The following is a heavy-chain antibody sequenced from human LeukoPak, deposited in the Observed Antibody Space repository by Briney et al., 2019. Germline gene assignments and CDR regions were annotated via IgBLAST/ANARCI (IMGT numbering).Heavy chain of an antibody. CDR1: GGSFSGYY. CDR3: ARRRIVVVPAAIPGTRYYFDY. D-gene: IGHD2-2*01. J-gene: IGHJ4*02. CDR2: INHSGST. Sequence: SETLSLTCAVYGGSFSGYYWSWIRQPPGKGLEWIGEINHSGSTNYNPSLKSRVTISVDTSKNQFSLKLSSVTAADTAVYYCARRRIVVVPAAIPGTRYYFDYWGRGTLVTVSS. V-gene: IGHV4-34*01.